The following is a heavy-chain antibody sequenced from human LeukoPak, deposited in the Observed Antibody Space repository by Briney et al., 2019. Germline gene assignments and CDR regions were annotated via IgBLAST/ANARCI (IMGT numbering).Heavy chain of an antibody. CDR2: IYPGDSDT. J-gene: IGHJ6*02. CDR3: ARQAAAGTYYYYGMDV. Sequence: EPLQISCKGFGYSFTSYWIGWVRQMPGKGPEGMGSIYPGDSDTRYSPSFQGQVTLSADKSISTAYLQWSSLKASDTATYYCARQAAAGTYYYYGMDVWGQGTTVTVSS. D-gene: IGHD6-13*01. V-gene: IGHV5-51*01. CDR1: GYSFTSYW.